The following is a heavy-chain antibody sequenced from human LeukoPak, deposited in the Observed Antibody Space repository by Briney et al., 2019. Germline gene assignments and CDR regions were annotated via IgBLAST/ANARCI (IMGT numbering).Heavy chain of an antibody. V-gene: IGHV4-59*02. D-gene: IGHD2-15*01. CDR2: IHYTGTT. CDR1: GGSVSGYF. CDR3: AGPVAATIDAFDI. J-gene: IGHJ3*02. Sequence: SETLSLTCTVSGGSVSGYFWSWIRQPPGEGLEWVAYIHYTGTTNYNPSLKSRLMISVDTSKNQFSLKLSSVTAADTAVYYCAGPVAATIDAFDIWGQGTMVTVSS.